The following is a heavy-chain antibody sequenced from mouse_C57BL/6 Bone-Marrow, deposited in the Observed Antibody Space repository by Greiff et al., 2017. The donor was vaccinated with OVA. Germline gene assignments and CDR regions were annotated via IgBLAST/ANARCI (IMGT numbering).Heavy chain of an antibody. CDR1: GYTFTSYW. CDR3: TKEDSSGYGFAY. V-gene: IGHV1-5*01. Sequence: EVQLQQSGTVLARPGASVKMSCKTSGYTFTSYWMHWVKQRPGQGLEWIGAIYPGNSDTSYNQKFKGKAKLTAVTSASTAYMELSSLTNEDSAVYYCTKEDSSGYGFAYWGQGTLVTVSA. J-gene: IGHJ3*01. CDR2: IYPGNSDT. D-gene: IGHD3-2*02.